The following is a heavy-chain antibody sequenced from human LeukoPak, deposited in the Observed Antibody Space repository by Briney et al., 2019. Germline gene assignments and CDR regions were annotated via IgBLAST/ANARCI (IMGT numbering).Heavy chain of an antibody. Sequence: GGSLRLSCAASGFTFSNYGMHWVRQAPGKGLEWVSAISSNNLFKKYADSVKGRFTISRDNAKNSLYLQMNSLRAEDTAVYYCARSIAVTLPDYWGQGTLVTVSS. CDR1: GFTFSNYG. D-gene: IGHD6-19*01. V-gene: IGHV3-21*01. J-gene: IGHJ4*02. CDR3: ARSIAVTLPDY. CDR2: ISSNNLFK.